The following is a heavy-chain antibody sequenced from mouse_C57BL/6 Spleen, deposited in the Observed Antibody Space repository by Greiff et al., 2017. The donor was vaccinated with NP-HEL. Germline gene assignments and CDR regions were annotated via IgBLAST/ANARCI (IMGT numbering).Heavy chain of an antibody. CDR1: GYTFTEYT. CDR3: ARHESLAPGGWFAY. CDR2: FYPGSGSI. D-gene: IGHD6-1*01. V-gene: IGHV1-62-2*01. J-gene: IGHJ3*01. Sequence: VKLMESGAELVKPGASVKLSCKASGYTFTEYTIHWVKQRSGQGLEWIGWFYPGSGSIKYTEKFKDKATLTADKSSSTVYMELSRLTSEDSAVYFCARHESLAPGGWFAYWGQGTLVTVAA.